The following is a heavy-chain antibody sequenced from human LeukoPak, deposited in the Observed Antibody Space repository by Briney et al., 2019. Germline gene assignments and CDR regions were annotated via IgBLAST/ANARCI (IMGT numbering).Heavy chain of an antibody. J-gene: IGHJ4*02. CDR3: ASGFLDDFWSGHF. CDR2: IKQDGSEK. Sequence: SGGSLRLSCAASGRAFTYWMSWVRQAPGKGPGWVANIKQDGSEKYYVGSVKGRFTVSRDNARKSLYLQMNSLRAEDTAVYYCASGFLDDFWSGHFWGQGTPVTVSS. CDR1: GRAFTYW. D-gene: IGHD3-3*01. V-gene: IGHV3-7*01.